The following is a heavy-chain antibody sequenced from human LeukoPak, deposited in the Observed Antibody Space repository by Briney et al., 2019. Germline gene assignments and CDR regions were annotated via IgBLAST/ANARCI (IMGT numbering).Heavy chain of an antibody. CDR2: IKQDGSEK. Sequence: GGSLRLSCAASGFAFESYWMSWVRQAPGKGLEWVANIKQDGSEKYYADSVKGRFTISRDNAKNSLYLQMNSLRAEDTAVYYCARGSTGIWGQGTMVTVSS. V-gene: IGHV3-7*01. D-gene: IGHD2-8*02. J-gene: IGHJ3*02. CDR1: GFAFESYW. CDR3: ARGSTGI.